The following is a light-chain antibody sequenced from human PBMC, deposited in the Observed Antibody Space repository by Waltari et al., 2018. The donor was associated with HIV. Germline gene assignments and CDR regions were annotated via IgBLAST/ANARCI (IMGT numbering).Light chain of an antibody. J-gene: IGKJ2*01. V-gene: IGKV3-15*01. Sequence: EIVMTQSPATLSVSPGERATLSCRASQNGSSNLAWYQQKPCQAPRLLSYGASTRATGIPARFGGSGSGTEFTLTISSLQSEDFAVYYCQQFNNWPYTFGQGTKLEIK. CDR2: GAS. CDR3: QQFNNWPYT. CDR1: QNGSSN.